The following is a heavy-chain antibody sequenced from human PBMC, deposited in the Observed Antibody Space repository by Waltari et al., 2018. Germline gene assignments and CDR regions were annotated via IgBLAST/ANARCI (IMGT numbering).Heavy chain of an antibody. Sequence: QVHLVQSGAEVRKHGSSVTVSCAASGGTFGPYAISWVRQAPGQGLEWMGGIIPIYGTPNYAQKFQGRVNVAADELTTTAYMELSSLRSDDTAVYYCAKRIVGGPFDVWGQGTMVTVSS. CDR2: IIPIYGTP. J-gene: IGHJ3*01. D-gene: IGHD1-26*01. CDR3: AKRIVGGPFDV. CDR1: GGTFGPYA. V-gene: IGHV1-69*12.